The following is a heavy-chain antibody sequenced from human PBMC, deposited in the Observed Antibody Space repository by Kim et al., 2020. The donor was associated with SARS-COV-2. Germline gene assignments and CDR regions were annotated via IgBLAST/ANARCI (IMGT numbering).Heavy chain of an antibody. CDR3: ARDGGNGVPWIRYFDWLGVNYYYGMDV. J-gene: IGHJ6*02. D-gene: IGHD3-9*01. CDR1: GFTFSSYA. V-gene: IGHV3-30*04. CDR2: ISYDGSNK. Sequence: GGSLRLSCAASGFTFSSYAMHWVRQAPGKGLEWVAVISYDGSNKYYADSVKGRFTISRDNSKNTLYLQMNSLRAEDTAVYYCARDGGNGVPWIRYFDWLGVNYYYGMDVWGQGTTVTVSS.